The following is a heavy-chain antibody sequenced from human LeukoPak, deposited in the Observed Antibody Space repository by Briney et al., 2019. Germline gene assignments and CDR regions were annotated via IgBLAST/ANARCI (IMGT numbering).Heavy chain of an antibody. V-gene: IGHV4-59*01. Sequence: SETLSLTCTVSGGSISSYYWSWIRQTPGKGLEWIGYIYYSGSTNYNPSLKSRVTISVDTSKNQFSLKLSSVTAADTAVYYCARDQGDGYNGIDYWGQGTLVTVSS. CDR1: GGSISSYY. J-gene: IGHJ4*02. CDR2: IYYSGST. D-gene: IGHD5-24*01. CDR3: ARDQGDGYNGIDY.